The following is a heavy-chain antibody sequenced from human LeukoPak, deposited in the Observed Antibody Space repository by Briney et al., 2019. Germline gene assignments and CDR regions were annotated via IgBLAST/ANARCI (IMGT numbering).Heavy chain of an antibody. J-gene: IGHJ4*02. CDR1: GFTFSSYW. D-gene: IGHD5-12*01. CDR2: IKQDGSEK. V-gene: IGHV3-7*01. CDR3: ARDGRYCGHELRTTLPDY. Sequence: PGGSRRLSCAASGFTFSSYWMSWVRQAPGKGLEWVANIKQDGSEKYYVDSVKGRFTISRDNAKNSLYLQMNSLRAEDTAVYYCARDGRYCGHELRTTLPDYWGQGTLVTVSS.